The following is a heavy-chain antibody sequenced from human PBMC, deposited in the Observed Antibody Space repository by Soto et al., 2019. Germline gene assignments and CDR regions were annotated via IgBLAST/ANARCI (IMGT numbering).Heavy chain of an antibody. V-gene: IGHV3-23*01. CDR3: AKEVSLGSTVDLGY. J-gene: IGHJ4*02. Sequence: PGGSLRLSCAASGFPFIIFAMSWVRQSPGKGLEWVSTISGSGGSTHYADAVKGRFTISRDNSMDTLFLQMKSLRVEDTAIYYCAKEVSLGSTVDLGYWGQGTLVTVSS. CDR1: GFPFIIFA. CDR2: ISGSGGST. D-gene: IGHD7-27*01.